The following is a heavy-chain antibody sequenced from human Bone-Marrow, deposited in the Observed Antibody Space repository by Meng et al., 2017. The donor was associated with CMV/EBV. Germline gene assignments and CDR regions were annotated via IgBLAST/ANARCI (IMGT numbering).Heavy chain of an antibody. D-gene: IGHD2-2*01. CDR1: GFTFSSYG. J-gene: IGHJ6*02. CDR2: IRYDGSNK. Sequence: GGSLRLSCAASGFTFSSYGMHWVRQAPGKGLEWVAFIRYDGSNKYYADSVKGRFTISRDNSKNTLYLQMNSLRAEDTAVYYCAKDMHCSSTSCYGMDVWGQGTKVTVS. V-gene: IGHV3-30*02. CDR3: AKDMHCSSTSCYGMDV.